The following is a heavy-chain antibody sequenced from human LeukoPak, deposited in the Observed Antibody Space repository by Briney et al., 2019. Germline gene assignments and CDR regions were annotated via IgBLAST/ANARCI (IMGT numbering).Heavy chain of an antibody. CDR3: ARARGSWNAFDI. D-gene: IGHD1-26*01. J-gene: IGHJ3*02. Sequence: SGGSLRLSCAASGFTFSSYAMHWVRQAPGKGLEWVAVISYDGSNKYYADSVKGRFTISRDNSKNTLYLQMNSLRAEDTAVYYCARARGSWNAFDIWGQGTMVTVSS. CDR1: GFTFSSYA. CDR2: ISYDGSNK. V-gene: IGHV3-30*04.